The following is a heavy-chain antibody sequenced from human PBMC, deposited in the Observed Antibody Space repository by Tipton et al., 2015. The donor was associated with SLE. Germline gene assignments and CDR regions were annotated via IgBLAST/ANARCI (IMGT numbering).Heavy chain of an antibody. V-gene: IGHV3-48*03. CDR1: GFIFSGYE. D-gene: IGHD3-3*01. CDR2: ISSSGSAR. Sequence: SLRLSCAASGFIFSGYEMNWVRQAPGKGLEWVAKISSSGSARYHSESVLGRFTVSRDNARNSLFLQMSSLRAEDTAVYYCARGREIMTDFWSGYYFEYWGQGALVTVSS. CDR3: ARGREIMTDFWSGYYFEY. J-gene: IGHJ4*02.